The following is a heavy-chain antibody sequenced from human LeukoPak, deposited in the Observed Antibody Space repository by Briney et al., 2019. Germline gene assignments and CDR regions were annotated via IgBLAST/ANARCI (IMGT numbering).Heavy chain of an antibody. V-gene: IGHV4-61*02. CDR3: ARASYSYDINGWVPFDY. CDR2: IYTSGST. J-gene: IGHJ4*02. CDR1: GNSISSGDNY. Sequence: SETLSLTCTVSGNSISSGDNYWSWLRQPAGKGLEWIGRIYTSGSTNYNPSLKSRVTISVDTSKNQFSLRLSSVTAADTAVYYCARASYSYDINGWVPFDYWGQGTLVTVSS. D-gene: IGHD3-22*01.